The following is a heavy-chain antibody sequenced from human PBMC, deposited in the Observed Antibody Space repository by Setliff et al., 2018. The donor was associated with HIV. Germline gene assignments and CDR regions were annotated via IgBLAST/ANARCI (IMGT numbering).Heavy chain of an antibody. J-gene: IGHJ3*01. D-gene: IGHD3-22*01. Sequence: ASVKVSCKASGYTFTGYYMHWVRQAPGQGLEWMGWINPNNGGTNYAQKFQGRVTMTRDTSISTAYMELSRLRSDDTAVYYCAKGHASSGPGVWGQGTKVTVSS. CDR1: GYTFTGYY. CDR3: AKGHASSGPGV. CDR2: INPNNGGT. V-gene: IGHV1-2*02.